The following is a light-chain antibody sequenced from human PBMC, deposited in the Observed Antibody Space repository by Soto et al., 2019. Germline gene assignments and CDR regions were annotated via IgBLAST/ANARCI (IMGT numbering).Light chain of an antibody. Sequence: DIVLTQSPLSLPVTPGEPASISCRSSQSLLHSNGYKYLDWYLQKPGQSPQLLIYLGSNRASGVPDRFSGSGSGTDFTLEISTVEAEDVGVYYCMQALQTPSFGQGTKLEIK. J-gene: IGKJ2*01. V-gene: IGKV2-28*01. CDR3: MQALQTPS. CDR2: LGS. CDR1: QSLLHSNGYKY.